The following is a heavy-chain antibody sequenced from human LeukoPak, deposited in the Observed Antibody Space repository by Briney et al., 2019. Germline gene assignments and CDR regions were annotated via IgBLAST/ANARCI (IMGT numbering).Heavy chain of an antibody. CDR1: GGSISSGSYY. CDR2: IYTSGST. Sequence: SVTLSLTCTVSGGSISSGSYYWSWIRQPAGKGLEWIGRIYTSGSTNYNPSLKSRVTISVDTSKNQFSLKLSSVAAADTAVYYCAREGADAFDIWGQGTMVTVSS. D-gene: IGHD4/OR15-4a*01. J-gene: IGHJ3*02. V-gene: IGHV4-61*02. CDR3: AREGADAFDI.